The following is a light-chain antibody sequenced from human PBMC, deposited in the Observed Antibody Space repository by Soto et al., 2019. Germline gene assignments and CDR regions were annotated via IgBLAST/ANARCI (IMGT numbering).Light chain of an antibody. CDR1: QSVRSN. CDR3: QQYNNWPPIT. Sequence: EVVMTQSPATLSVSPGERATLSCSASQSVRSNLAWYQQKPGQSPRLLIYDTSTRATGIPARFSGSGSGTEFTLTISSLQSEDFAVNYCQQYNNWPPITFGQGTRLEIK. CDR2: DTS. V-gene: IGKV3D-15*01. J-gene: IGKJ5*01.